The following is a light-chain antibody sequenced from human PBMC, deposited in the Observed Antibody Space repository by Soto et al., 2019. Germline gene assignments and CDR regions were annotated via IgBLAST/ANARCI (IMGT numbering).Light chain of an antibody. Sequence: QSALTQSASVSGSPGQSITISCTGTSSDVGGYDYVSWYQQHPGKAPKLMIFEVNNRPSGVSHRFSGSKSGDTASLTISGLQPDDEADYYCCSYTSSSTRVFGGGTKVDRP. CDR3: CSYTSSSTRV. CDR1: SSDVGGYDY. V-gene: IGLV2-14*01. J-gene: IGLJ3*02. CDR2: EVN.